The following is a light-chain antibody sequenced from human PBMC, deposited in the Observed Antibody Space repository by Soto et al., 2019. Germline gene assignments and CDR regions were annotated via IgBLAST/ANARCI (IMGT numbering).Light chain of an antibody. CDR3: QQLNSYPIT. Sequence: DIQLTQSPSFLSASVGDRVTITCWASQGISTYLAWYQQKPGKAPKLLVSAADTLQSGVPSRFSGSGSGTEFTLTISRLQPEDFATYYCQQLNSYPITFGQGTRLEIK. V-gene: IGKV1-9*01. CDR1: QGISTY. CDR2: AAD. J-gene: IGKJ5*01.